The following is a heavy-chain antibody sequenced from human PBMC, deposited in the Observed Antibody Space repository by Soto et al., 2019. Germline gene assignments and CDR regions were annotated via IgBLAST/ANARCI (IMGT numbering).Heavy chain of an antibody. Sequence: SETLSLTCTVSGGSINSYYWSWIRQPPGKGLEWIGYIYYSGSTNYNPSLKSRITISVDTSKDQFSLKLSSVTAADTAVYYCARHRYSYGSYYFDYWGQGTLVTVSS. CDR2: IYYSGST. CDR3: ARHRYSYGSYYFDY. D-gene: IGHD5-18*01. CDR1: GGSINSYY. V-gene: IGHV4-59*08. J-gene: IGHJ4*02.